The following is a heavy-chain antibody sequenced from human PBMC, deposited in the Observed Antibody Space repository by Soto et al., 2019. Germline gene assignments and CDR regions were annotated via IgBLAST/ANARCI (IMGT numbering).Heavy chain of an antibody. D-gene: IGHD6-13*01. Sequence: EVQLVESGGGLVQPGGSLRLSCAASGFTFSSYSMNWVRQAPGKGLEWVSYITSGSSNIYYADSVKGRFTMSRDNAKNSLFRQMNSLRDDDTAVYYCARGRASSSYTLYFWGQGALVTVSS. V-gene: IGHV3-48*02. J-gene: IGHJ4*02. CDR2: ITSGSSNI. CDR1: GFTFSSYS. CDR3: ARGRASSSYTLYF.